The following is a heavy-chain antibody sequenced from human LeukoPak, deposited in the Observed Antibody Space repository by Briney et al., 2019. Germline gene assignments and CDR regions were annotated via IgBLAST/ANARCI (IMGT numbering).Heavy chain of an antibody. J-gene: IGHJ4*02. CDR3: ASSRGYCSSTSCPNSPFDY. D-gene: IGHD2-2*01. V-gene: IGHV1-2*02. CDR2: INPNSGGT. CDR1: GYTFTSYA. Sequence: ASVKVSCKASGYTFTSYAMHWVRQAPGQGLEWLGWINPNSGGTNYAQRFQGRVTMTRDTSISTAYMELSRLRSDDTAVYYCASSRGYCSSTSCPNSPFDYWGQGTLVTVSS.